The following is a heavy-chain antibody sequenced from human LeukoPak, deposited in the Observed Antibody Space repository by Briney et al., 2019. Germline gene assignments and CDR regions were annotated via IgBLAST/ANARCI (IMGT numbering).Heavy chain of an antibody. V-gene: IGHV4-34*01. CDR1: GGSFSAYY. Sequence: PSETLSLTCAVYGGSFSAYYWSWIRQPPGKGLEWIGEINHSGSTNYNPSLKSRVTISVDTSKNKFSLTLSSVSAADTAVYYCASRAVVVTAHTNWFDPWGQGTLVTVSS. J-gene: IGHJ5*02. CDR3: ASRAVVVTAHTNWFDP. CDR2: INHSGST. D-gene: IGHD2-21*02.